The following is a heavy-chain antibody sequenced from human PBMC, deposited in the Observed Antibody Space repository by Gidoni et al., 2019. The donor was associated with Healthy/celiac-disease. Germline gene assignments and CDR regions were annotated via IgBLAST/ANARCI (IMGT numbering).Heavy chain of an antibody. Sequence: EVQLLESGGGLVQPGGSLRLSCAASGFTFSSYAISWVRQAPGKGLEWVSAISGSGGSTYYADSVKGRFTISRDNSKNTLYLQMNSLRAEDTAVYYCAKDQMITFGGVIVIPSDAFDIWGQGTMVTVSS. CDR2: ISGSGGST. V-gene: IGHV3-23*01. CDR1: GFTFSSYA. CDR3: AKDQMITFGGVIVIPSDAFDI. D-gene: IGHD3-16*02. J-gene: IGHJ3*02.